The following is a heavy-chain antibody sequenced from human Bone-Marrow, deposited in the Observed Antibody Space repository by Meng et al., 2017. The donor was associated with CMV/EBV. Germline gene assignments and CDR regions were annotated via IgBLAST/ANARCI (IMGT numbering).Heavy chain of an antibody. J-gene: IGHJ5*02. Sequence: SETLSLTCTVSGDSIRSSIYYWGWIRQPPGKGLEWIGSIYYSGNTFYNPSLKSRVTISVDTSKNQFSLKLSSVTAADTAVYYCARLSPLLLYLPQLGFDPWGQGTLVTVSS. CDR3: ARLSPLLLYLPQLGFDP. CDR1: GDSIRSSIYY. D-gene: IGHD2-2*01. CDR2: IYYSGNT. V-gene: IGHV4-39*07.